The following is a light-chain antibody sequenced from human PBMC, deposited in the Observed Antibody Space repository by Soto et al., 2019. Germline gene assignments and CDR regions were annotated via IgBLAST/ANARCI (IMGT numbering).Light chain of an antibody. CDR2: AVS. V-gene: IGLV2-14*02. CDR1: SSDVGTYKL. Sequence: QSVLTQPASVSGSPGQSITISCTGTSSDVGTYKLVSWYQHFPGKAPKLIIYAVSKRPSGVSNRFSGSKSGNTASLTISGLQAEDEADYYCSSYTSYSPYVFGTGTKLTVL. CDR3: SSYTSYSPYV. J-gene: IGLJ1*01.